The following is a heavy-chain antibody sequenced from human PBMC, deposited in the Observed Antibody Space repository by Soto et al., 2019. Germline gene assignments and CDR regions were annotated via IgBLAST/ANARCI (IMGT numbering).Heavy chain of an antibody. Sequence: SETLSLTCAVSGGSISSSNWWSWVRQPPGKGLEWIGEIYHSGSTNYNPSLKSRVTISVDKSKNKFSLKLSSVTAADTAVYYCARGEIRDGYNSDAFDIWGQGTMGTVS. CDR2: IYHSGST. V-gene: IGHV4-4*02. J-gene: IGHJ3*02. D-gene: IGHD5-12*01. CDR1: GGSISSSNW. CDR3: ARGEIRDGYNSDAFDI.